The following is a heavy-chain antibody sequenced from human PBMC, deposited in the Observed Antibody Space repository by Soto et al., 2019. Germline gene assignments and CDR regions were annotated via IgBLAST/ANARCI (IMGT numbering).Heavy chain of an antibody. Sequence: KASETLSLTCTVSGGYISSGGYYWSWIRQHPGKGLEWIGYIYYSGSTYYNPSLKSRVTISVDTSKNQFSLKLSSVTAADTAVYYCARWGRVRNWFDPWGQGTLVTVSS. CDR2: IYYSGST. V-gene: IGHV4-31*03. CDR1: GGYISSGGYY. D-gene: IGHD2-15*01. CDR3: ARWGRVRNWFDP. J-gene: IGHJ5*02.